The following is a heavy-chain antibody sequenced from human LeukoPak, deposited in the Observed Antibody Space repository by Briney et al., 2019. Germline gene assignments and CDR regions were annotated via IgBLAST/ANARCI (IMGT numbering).Heavy chain of an antibody. D-gene: IGHD3-22*01. CDR1: GGSISSSSYY. V-gene: IGHV4-39*01. J-gene: IGHJ4*02. CDR2: IYYSGST. CDR3: ARKAYDDSSGYYLSFDY. Sequence: SETLSLTCTVSGGSISSSSYYWGWIRQPPGKGLEWIGSIYYSGSTYYNPSLKSRVTISVDTSKNQFSLKLSSVTAADTAVYYCARKAYDDSSGYYLSFDYWGQGTLVTVSS.